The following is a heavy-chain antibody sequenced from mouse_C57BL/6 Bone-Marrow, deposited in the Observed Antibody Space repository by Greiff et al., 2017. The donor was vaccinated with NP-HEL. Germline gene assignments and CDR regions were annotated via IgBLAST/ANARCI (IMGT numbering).Heavy chain of an antibody. CDR3: ARVYYSNYVGYWYFDV. Sequence: DVQLVESGGGLVQPGGSLKLSCAASGFTFSDYYMYWVRQTPEKRLEWVAYISNGGGSTYYPDTVKGRFTISRDNAKNTLYLQMSRLKSEDTAMYYCARVYYSNYVGYWYFDVWGTGTTVTVSS. V-gene: IGHV5-12*01. D-gene: IGHD2-5*01. CDR2: ISNGGGST. J-gene: IGHJ1*03. CDR1: GFTFSDYY.